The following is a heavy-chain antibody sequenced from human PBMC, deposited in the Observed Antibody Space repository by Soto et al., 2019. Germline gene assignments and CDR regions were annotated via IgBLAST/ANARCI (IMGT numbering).Heavy chain of an antibody. CDR1: GFTFSDYY. J-gene: IGHJ3*02. Sequence: GGSLSLSCAASGFTFSDYYMSWVRQAPGKGLEWVSYISSSATTTYHADSVKGRFTISRDNAKNSLYLQMNSLRPEDTAVYYCARDYYDSKSFAFDIWGQGTMVTVSS. CDR2: ISSSATTT. CDR3: ARDYYDSKSFAFDI. V-gene: IGHV3-11*01. D-gene: IGHD3-22*01.